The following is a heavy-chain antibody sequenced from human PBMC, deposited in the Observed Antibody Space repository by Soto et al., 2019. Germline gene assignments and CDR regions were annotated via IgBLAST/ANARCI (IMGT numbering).Heavy chain of an antibody. Sequence: TLSLTCTVSGGSISSGGYYWSWIRQHPGKGLEWIGYIYYSGSTYYNPSLKSRVTISVDTSKNQFSLKLSSVTAADTAVYYCARDSLNGLDYWGQGTLVTVSS. CDR3: ARDSLNGLDY. J-gene: IGHJ4*02. CDR2: IYYSGST. CDR1: GGSISSGGYY. V-gene: IGHV4-31*03.